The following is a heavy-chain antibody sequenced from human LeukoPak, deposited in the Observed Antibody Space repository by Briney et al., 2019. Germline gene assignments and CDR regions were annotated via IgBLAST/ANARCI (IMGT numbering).Heavy chain of an antibody. CDR1: GFNFSTYW. J-gene: IGHJ4*02. V-gene: IGHV3-23*01. CDR2: ISGSGGST. Sequence: GGSLRLSCTASGFNFSTYWMTWVRQVPGKGLEWVSAISGSGGSTYYADSVKGRFTISRDNSKNTLYLQMNSLRAEDTAVYYRAKDRVGSSWYYFDYWGQGTLVTVSS. D-gene: IGHD6-13*01. CDR3: AKDRVGSSWYYFDY.